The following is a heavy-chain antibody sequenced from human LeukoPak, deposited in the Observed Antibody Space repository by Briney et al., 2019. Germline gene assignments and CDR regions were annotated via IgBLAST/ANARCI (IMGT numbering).Heavy chain of an antibody. D-gene: IGHD2-2*01. CDR2: IFHSGST. V-gene: IGHV4-4*02. J-gene: IGHJ4*02. Sequence: SETLSLTCTVSSGSIFSTNWWSWVRQPPGKGLEWIGQIFHSGSTSYSPSLKSRVTISMDKSKNQISLRLTSVTAADRAVYYCARSPTKRVPEDYWGQGTLVTVSS. CDR1: SGSIFSTNW. CDR3: ARSPTKRVPEDY.